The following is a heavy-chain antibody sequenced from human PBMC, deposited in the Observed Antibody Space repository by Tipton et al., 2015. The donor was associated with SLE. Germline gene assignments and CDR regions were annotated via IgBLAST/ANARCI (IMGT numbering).Heavy chain of an antibody. CDR2: IYQRGSTYYTRGST. D-gene: IGHD6-13*01. V-gene: IGHV4-38-2*02. CDR1: GYSISSGFY. CDR3: ARAAGRDGYSSSGAPFDY. J-gene: IGHJ4*02. Sequence: TLSLTCTVSGYSISSGFYWAWIRQPPGKGLEWIGFIYQRGSTYYTRGSTYYNPSHKSRVTISVDPSKNQLSLKLSSVTAADTAVYYCARAAGRDGYSSSGAPFDYCDQGTLVAVSS.